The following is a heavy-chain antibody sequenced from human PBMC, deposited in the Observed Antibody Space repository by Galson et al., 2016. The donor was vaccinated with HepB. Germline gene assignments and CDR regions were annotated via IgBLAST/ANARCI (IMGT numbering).Heavy chain of an antibody. CDR1: GYRFTDYW. J-gene: IGHJ3*02. CDR2: IYPADSDT. CDR3: ARVDSTWPYYPFDI. Sequence: QSGAEVKKPGESLKISCKGSGYRFTDYWIVWVRQTPGKGPEWMGIIYPADSDTRYSPSFQGQVTLSADKSISTAYLEWRRLRASDTAMYYCARVDSTWPYYPFDIWGQGTTVTVSS. V-gene: IGHV5-51*01. D-gene: IGHD6-13*01.